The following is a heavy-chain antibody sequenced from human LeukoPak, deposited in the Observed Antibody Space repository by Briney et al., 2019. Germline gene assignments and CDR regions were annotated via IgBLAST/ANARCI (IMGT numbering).Heavy chain of an antibody. J-gene: IGHJ6*02. CDR3: ARSFAQYYGFWSGYYAPPDYYYGMDV. CDR2: IYHSGST. V-gene: IGHV4-4*02. D-gene: IGHD3-3*01. CDR1: GGSISSSNW. Sequence: SETLSLTCAVSGGSISSSNWWSWVRQPPGKGLEWIGGIYHSGSTNYNPSLKSRVTISVDKSKNQFSLKLSSVTAADTAVYYCARSFAQYYGFWSGYYAPPDYYYGMDVWGQGTTVTVSS.